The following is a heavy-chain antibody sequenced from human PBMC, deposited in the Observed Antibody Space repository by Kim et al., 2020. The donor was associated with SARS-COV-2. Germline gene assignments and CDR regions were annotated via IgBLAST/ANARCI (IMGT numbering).Heavy chain of an antibody. V-gene: IGHV3-74*01. CDR3: ARSVQSGFDY. Sequence: SYADSLKGRFTISRDNAKNILYLQMNSLTAESTALYYCARSVQSGFDYWGPGTLVTVSS. D-gene: IGHD6-25*01. J-gene: IGHJ4*02.